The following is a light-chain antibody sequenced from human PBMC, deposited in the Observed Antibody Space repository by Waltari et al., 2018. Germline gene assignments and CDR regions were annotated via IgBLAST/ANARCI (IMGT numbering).Light chain of an antibody. V-gene: IGKV2-30*02. CDR2: KLS. CDR3: MQATHWPALT. CDR1: QSLVHSDGHTY. J-gene: IGKJ4*01. Sequence: DVVMTQSPLSLSVTLGQPASISCKPSQSLVHSDGHTYLNWFHQRPCQSPRRLIYKLSKRDFVVPDRFSGSGSGTDFTLEISRVEAEDVGVYYCMQATHWPALTFGGGTKVEIK.